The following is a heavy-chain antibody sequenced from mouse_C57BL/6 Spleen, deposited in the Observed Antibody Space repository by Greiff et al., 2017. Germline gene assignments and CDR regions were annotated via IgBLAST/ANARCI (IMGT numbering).Heavy chain of an antibody. CDR3: AREELRLPFFDY. CDR2: IYPGDGDT. Sequence: QVQLQQSGPELVKPGASVKISCKASGYAFSSSWMNWVKQRPGKGLEWIGRIYPGDGDTNYNGKFKGKATLTADKSSSTAYMQLSSLTSEDSAVYCCAREELRLPFFDYWGQGTTLTVSS. V-gene: IGHV1-82*01. CDR1: GYAFSSSW. J-gene: IGHJ2*01. D-gene: IGHD3-2*02.